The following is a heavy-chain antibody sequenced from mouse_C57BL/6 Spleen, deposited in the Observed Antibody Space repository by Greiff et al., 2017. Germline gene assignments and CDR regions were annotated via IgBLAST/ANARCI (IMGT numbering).Heavy chain of an antibody. J-gene: IGHJ2*01. CDR2: IYPGSGST. CDR1: GYTFTSYW. D-gene: IGHD4-1*01. Sequence: QLPGAELVKPGASVKMSCKASGYTFTSYWITWVKQRPGQGLEWIGDIYPGSGSTNYNEKFKSKATLTVDTSSSTAYMQLSSLTSEDSAVYYCARGRTGLAFGYWGQGTTLTVSS. CDR3: ARGRTGLAFGY. V-gene: IGHV1-55*01.